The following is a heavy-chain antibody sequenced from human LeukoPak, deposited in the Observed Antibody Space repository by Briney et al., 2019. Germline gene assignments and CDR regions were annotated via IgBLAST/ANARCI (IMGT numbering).Heavy chain of an antibody. D-gene: IGHD3-22*01. CDR2: ISYDRSNK. Sequence: GGSLRLSCAASGFTFSSYGMHWVRQAPGKGLEWVAVISYDRSNKYYADSVKGRFTISRDNSKNTLYLQMNSLRAEDTAVYCCAKPKFYDSSGYTLYYFDYWGQGTLVTVSS. CDR3: AKPKFYDSSGYTLYYFDY. CDR1: GFTFSSYG. J-gene: IGHJ4*02. V-gene: IGHV3-30*18.